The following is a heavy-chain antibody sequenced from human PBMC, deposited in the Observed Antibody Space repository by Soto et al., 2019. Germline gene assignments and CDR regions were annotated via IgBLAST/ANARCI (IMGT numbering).Heavy chain of an antibody. V-gene: IGHV1-69*08. CDR3: ARDVGYCSGGSCPGDAFDI. Sequence: QVQLVQSGAEVKKPGSSVKVSCKASGGTFSSYTISWVRQAPGQGLEWMGRIIPILGIANYAQKFQGRVTITADKSTSTAYMELSSLRSDDTAVYYCARDVGYCSGGSCPGDAFDIWGQGTMVTVSS. D-gene: IGHD2-15*01. CDR2: IIPILGIA. CDR1: GGTFSSYT. J-gene: IGHJ3*02.